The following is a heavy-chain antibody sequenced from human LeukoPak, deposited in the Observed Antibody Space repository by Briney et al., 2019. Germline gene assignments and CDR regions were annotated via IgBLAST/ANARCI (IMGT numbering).Heavy chain of an antibody. V-gene: IGHV3-7*03. J-gene: IGHJ4*02. CDR2: IKQDGSEQ. D-gene: IGHD1-26*01. CDR3: ARDLGREGY. Sequence: QPGGSLRLSCAPSGFSFSSYWMAWVRQAPGKGLEWVGNIKQDGSEQYYVDSLQGRFTISRDNAKNSLYLQMNSLRAEDTAVYYCARDLGREGYWGQGTLVTVSS. CDR1: GFSFSSYW.